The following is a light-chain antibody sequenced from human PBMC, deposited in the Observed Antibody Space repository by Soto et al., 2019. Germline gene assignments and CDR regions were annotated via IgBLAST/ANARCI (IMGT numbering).Light chain of an antibody. Sequence: DIQLTQSPSSLSASVGDRVTITCRASQSIAFYVNWFQQKPGRAPRLLIYAASILQSGVPSRFSGSGSGTDFTLTINSLQPEDSATYFCQQSSNSPMYTFGQGTK. J-gene: IGKJ2*01. CDR1: QSIAFY. CDR3: QQSSNSPMYT. V-gene: IGKV1-39*01. CDR2: AAS.